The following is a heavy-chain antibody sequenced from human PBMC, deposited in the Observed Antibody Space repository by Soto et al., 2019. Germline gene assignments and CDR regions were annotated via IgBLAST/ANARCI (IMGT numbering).Heavy chain of an antibody. CDR3: KRVAYGAWGVFDH. J-gene: IGHJ4*02. Sequence: EVQLVESEGGLVQPGGSLRLSCAASGFTFSSYWMHWVRQAPGKGLVWVSRINRDGSSKSYADSVKGRFTISRDNAKNTLYLQMNSLRAEDTAVYYCKRVAYGAWGVFDHWGQGTLVTVSS. CDR2: INRDGSSK. CDR1: GFTFSSYW. D-gene: IGHD4-17*01. V-gene: IGHV3-74*01.